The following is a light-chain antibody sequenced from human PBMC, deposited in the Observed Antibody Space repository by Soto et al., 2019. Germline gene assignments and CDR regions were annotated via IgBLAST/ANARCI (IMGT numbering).Light chain of an antibody. V-gene: IGKV4-1*01. CDR3: QQYYSSLYT. J-gene: IGKJ2*01. CDR1: QSVLYSSNNKNY. Sequence: DIVMTQSPDSLAVSLGERATINCKSSQSVLYSSNNKNYLTGYQQKPGQPPKLLIYCASTRQSGVPDRFSGSGSGTDFTLTISNLQAEDVAVYYCQQYYSSLYTFGQGTKLEIK. CDR2: CAS.